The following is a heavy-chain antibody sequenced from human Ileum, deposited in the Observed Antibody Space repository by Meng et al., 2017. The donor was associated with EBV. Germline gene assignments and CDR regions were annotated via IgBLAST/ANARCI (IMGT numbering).Heavy chain of an antibody. J-gene: IGHJ4*02. CDR1: GYPFTSYY. Sequence: QVQLVQSGAEVKMPGASVKVSCKTSGYPFTSYYINWVRQAPGQGLEWMGIINPGSGHTNYPRKFQGRVTMTRDTSTTTFYMDLSSLGSDDTAVYYCARGREYGGFQEYFFDYWGQGALVTVSS. CDR3: ARGREYGGFQEYFFDY. D-gene: IGHD5-12*01. CDR2: INPGSGHT. V-gene: IGHV1-46*01.